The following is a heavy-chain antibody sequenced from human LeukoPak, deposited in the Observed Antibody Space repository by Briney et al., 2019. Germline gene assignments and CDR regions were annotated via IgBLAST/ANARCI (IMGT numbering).Heavy chain of an antibody. CDR3: AKGPSRGRYYYGSGSLGDY. D-gene: IGHD3-10*01. CDR2: ISGSGGST. V-gene: IGHV3-23*01. J-gene: IGHJ4*02. Sequence: GGSLRLSCAASGFTCSSYAMSWVRQAPGKGLEWVSAISGSGGSTYYADSVKGRFTISRDNSKNTLYLQMNSLRAEDTAVYYCAKGPSRGRYYYGSGSLGDYWGQGTLVTVSS. CDR1: GFTCSSYA.